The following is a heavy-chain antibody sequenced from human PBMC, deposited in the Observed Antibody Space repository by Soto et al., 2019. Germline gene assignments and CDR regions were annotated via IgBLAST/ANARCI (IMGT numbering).Heavy chain of an antibody. CDR3: ARGSAAKRYFDL. J-gene: IGHJ2*01. Sequence: QVQLQQWGGGLLKPSETLSLTCDVYGGSFSGHFWGWIRQSPERGLEWIGEIGHTGATNYKASLQSRVIISLDTSKNQFSLRLSSVTAADTAVYFCARGSAAKRYFDLWGRGTLVTVSS. V-gene: IGHV4-34*02. CDR1: GGSFSGHF. CDR2: IGHTGAT. D-gene: IGHD5-18*01.